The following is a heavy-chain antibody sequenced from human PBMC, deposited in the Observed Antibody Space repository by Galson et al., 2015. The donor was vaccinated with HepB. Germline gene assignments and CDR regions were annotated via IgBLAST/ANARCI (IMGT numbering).Heavy chain of an antibody. Sequence: TLSLTCTVSGGSISSGGYYWSWLRQHPGKGLEWIGYIYYSGSTYYNPSLKSRVTISVDTSKNQFSLKLSSVTAADTAVYYCARVARVATRWDWFDPWGQGTLVAVSS. CDR3: ARVARVATRWDWFDP. CDR1: GGSISSGGYY. D-gene: IGHD5-12*01. CDR2: IYYSGST. J-gene: IGHJ5*02. V-gene: IGHV4-31*03.